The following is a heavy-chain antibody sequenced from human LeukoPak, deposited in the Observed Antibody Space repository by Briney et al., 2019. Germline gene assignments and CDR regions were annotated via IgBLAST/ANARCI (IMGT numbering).Heavy chain of an antibody. J-gene: IGHJ4*02. Sequence: GGSLRLSCAASGFIFCDYYMSWIRQAPGKGLEWISYISSSGSTIYYADSVKGRFTISRDNAKNSLYLQMNSLRAEDTAVYYCARDLFGQWLLDYWGQGTLVTVSS. CDR1: GFIFCDYY. V-gene: IGHV3-11*01. D-gene: IGHD6-19*01. CDR2: ISSSGSTI. CDR3: ARDLFGQWLLDY.